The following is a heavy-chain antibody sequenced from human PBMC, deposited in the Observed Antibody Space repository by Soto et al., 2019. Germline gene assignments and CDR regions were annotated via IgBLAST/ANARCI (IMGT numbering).Heavy chain of an antibody. V-gene: IGHV1-8*01. D-gene: IGHD1-7*01. Sequence: QVQLVQSGAEVKKSGASVKVSCKASGYTFTSYDINWVRQATGQGLEWMGWINPNNGNTGYAQKFQGRVTVTRDTSTSTVFMELSSLSSKATAVYFCARTSSGTRGGFDPWGQGTRVTVSS. CDR3: ARTSSGTRGGFDP. J-gene: IGHJ5*02. CDR1: GYTFTSYD. CDR2: INPNNGNT.